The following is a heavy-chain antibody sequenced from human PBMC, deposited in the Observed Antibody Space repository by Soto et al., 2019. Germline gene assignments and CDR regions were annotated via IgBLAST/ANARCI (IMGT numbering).Heavy chain of an antibody. J-gene: IGHJ3*02. CDR1: GYTFTSYD. V-gene: IGHV1-8*01. CDR2: MNPNSGNT. Sequence: QVQLVQSGAEVKKPGASVKVSCKASGYTFTSYDSNWVRQATGQGLEWMGWMNPNSGNTGSAQKFEGRVTVTRNTSIGTAYMELSSLRSEDTAVYYCARRLDYSGYDNAFDIWGEGTMVTVSS. D-gene: IGHD5-12*01. CDR3: ARRLDYSGYDNAFDI.